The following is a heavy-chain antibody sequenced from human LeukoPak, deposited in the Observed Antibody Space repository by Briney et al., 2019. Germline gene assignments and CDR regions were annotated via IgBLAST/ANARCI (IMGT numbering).Heavy chain of an antibody. CDR1: GYTLTVYY. CDR3: SRRYYDSSGYYYTWYFEL. J-gene: IGHJ2*01. CDR2: INPNSGGT. D-gene: IGHD3-22*01. V-gene: IGHV1-2*02. Sequence: ASVTVSFTASGYTLTVYYMHWVRQAPAQGLEWMGWINPNSGGTNYAQKFQGRVTMTRDTSISTAYMELSRLRSDDTAVYYWSRRYYDSSGYYYTWYFELWGRGTLVTVSS.